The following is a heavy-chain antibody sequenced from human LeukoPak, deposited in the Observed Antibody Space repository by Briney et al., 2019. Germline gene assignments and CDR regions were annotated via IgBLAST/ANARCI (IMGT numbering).Heavy chain of an antibody. D-gene: IGHD6-19*01. CDR1: GFTFSSYS. Sequence: GGSLRLSCAASGFTFSSYSMNWVRQAPEKGLEWVSSISSSSSYIYYADSVKGRFTISRDNAKNSLYLQMNSLRAEDTAVYYCARDNGSGWSDFDYWGQGTLVTVSS. J-gene: IGHJ4*02. CDR3: ARDNGSGWSDFDY. V-gene: IGHV3-21*01. CDR2: ISSSSSYI.